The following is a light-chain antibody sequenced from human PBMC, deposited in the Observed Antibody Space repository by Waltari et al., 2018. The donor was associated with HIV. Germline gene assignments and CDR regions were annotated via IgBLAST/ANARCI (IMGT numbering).Light chain of an antibody. J-gene: IGLJ1*01. V-gene: IGLV2-8*01. CDR1: SSDAGGYNY. Sequence: QSALTQPPSASGSPGQSVTISCTGTSSDAGGYNYVSWYQQHPGKAPKLMIYAVTQRPSGVPDRFSGSKSGNTASLTVSGLQAEDEADYYCSSYAGSNNFVFGTGTKVTVL. CDR2: AVT. CDR3: SSYAGSNNFV.